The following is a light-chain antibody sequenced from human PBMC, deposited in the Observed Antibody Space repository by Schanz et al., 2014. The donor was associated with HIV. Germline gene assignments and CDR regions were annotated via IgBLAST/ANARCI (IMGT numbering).Light chain of an antibody. CDR1: TSDIANYNY. Sequence: QSALTQPASVSGSPGQSITISCTGTTSDIANYNYVSWYQQYPDKAPKLIIFEVSNRPSGVSDRFSGSKSSNRASLTISGLQAEDEADYYCSSYTSTSTRVFGTGTKLTVL. V-gene: IGLV2-14*03. CDR2: EVS. CDR3: SSYTSTSTRV. J-gene: IGLJ1*01.